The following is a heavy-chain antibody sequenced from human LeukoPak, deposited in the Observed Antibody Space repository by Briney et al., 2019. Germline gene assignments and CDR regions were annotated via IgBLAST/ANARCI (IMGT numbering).Heavy chain of an antibody. Sequence: PGGSLRLSCAASGFTVSSNYMSWVRQAPGKGLEWVSVIYSGGYTYYADSVKGRFTISRDNSKNTLYLQMKSLRAEDTAVYYCAKGGGYEAQYYYYYLDVWGKGTTVTISS. D-gene: IGHD5-12*01. CDR3: AKGGGYEAQYYYYYLDV. CDR2: IYSGGYT. J-gene: IGHJ6*03. V-gene: IGHV3-53*05. CDR1: GFTVSSNY.